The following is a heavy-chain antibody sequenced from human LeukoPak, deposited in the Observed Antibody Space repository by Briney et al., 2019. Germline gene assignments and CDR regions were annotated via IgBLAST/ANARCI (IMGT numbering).Heavy chain of an antibody. CDR3: ASRGYSSGPLDY. V-gene: IGHV1-69*13. Sequence: GASVKVSCKASGYTFTGYYMHWVRQAPGQGLEWMGGIIPIFGTANYAQKFQGRVTITADESTSTAYMELSNLRSEDTAVYYCASRGYSSGPLDYWGQGTLVTVSS. J-gene: IGHJ4*02. CDR2: IIPIFGTA. CDR1: GYTFTGYY. D-gene: IGHD6-19*01.